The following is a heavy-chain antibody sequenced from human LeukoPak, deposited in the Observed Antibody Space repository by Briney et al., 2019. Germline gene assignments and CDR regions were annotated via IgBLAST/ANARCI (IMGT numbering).Heavy chain of an antibody. J-gene: IGHJ4*02. V-gene: IGHV3-48*04. CDR1: GFTFSSYS. CDR2: ISSSSSTI. CDR3: ARDRDFWGDGYNLDFDY. D-gene: IGHD5-24*01. Sequence: GGSLRLSCAASGFTFSSYSMNWVRQAPGKGLEWVSYISSSSSTIYYADSVKGRFTISRGNAKNSLYLQMNSLRAEDTAVYYCARDRDFWGDGYNLDFDYWGQGTLVTVSS.